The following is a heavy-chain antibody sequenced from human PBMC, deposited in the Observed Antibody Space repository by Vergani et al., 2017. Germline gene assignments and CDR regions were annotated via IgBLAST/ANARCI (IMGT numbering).Heavy chain of an antibody. CDR3: ASFSQQLVFDY. Sequence: QVQLQESGPGLVKPSETLSLTCTVSGGYISSYYWSWIRQPPGKGLEWIGYIYYSGSTNYNPSLKSRVTISVDTSKNQFSLKLSSVTAADTAVYYCASFSQQLVFDYWGQGTLVTVSS. CDR1: GGYISSYY. V-gene: IGHV4-59*01. CDR2: IYYSGST. J-gene: IGHJ4*02. D-gene: IGHD6-13*01.